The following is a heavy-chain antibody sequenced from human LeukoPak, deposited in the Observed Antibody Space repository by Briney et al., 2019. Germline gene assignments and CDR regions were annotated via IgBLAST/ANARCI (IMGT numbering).Heavy chain of an antibody. CDR2: INHSGST. J-gene: IGHJ4*02. CDR3: ASLRFGRTFDY. D-gene: IGHD3-10*01. CDR1: GGSFSGYY. Sequence: SETLSLTCAVYGGSFSGYYWSWIRQPPGKGLEWIGEINHSGSTNYNPSLKSRVTISVDTSKNQFSLKLSSVTAADTAVYYCASLRFGRTFDYWGQGTLVTVSS. V-gene: IGHV4-34*01.